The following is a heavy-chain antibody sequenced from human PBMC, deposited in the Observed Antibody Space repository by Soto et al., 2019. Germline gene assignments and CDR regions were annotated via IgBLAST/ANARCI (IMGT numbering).Heavy chain of an antibody. Sequence: ASVKVSCKASGYTFTSYYMHWVRQAPGQGLEWMGIINPSGGSTSYAQKFQGRVTMTRDTSTSTVYMELSSLRSEDTAVYYCARDGRSSYSSAWYYLDYWGQGTMVTVSS. CDR1: GYTFTSYY. D-gene: IGHD6-19*01. V-gene: IGHV1-46*01. J-gene: IGHJ4*02. CDR2: INPSGGST. CDR3: ARDGRSSYSSAWYYLDY.